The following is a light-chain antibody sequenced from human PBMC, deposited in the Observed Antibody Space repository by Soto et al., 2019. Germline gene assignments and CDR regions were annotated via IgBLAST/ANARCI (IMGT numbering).Light chain of an antibody. CDR2: EVS. J-gene: IGLJ1*01. Sequence: QSALTQPPSVSGSPGQSVAISCTGTSSDVGSYNRVSWYQQPPGAAPKLMIYEVSNRPSGVPDRFSGSKSGNTASLTISGFQADDEADYYCNSYAGSGSYVFGTGTMLTVL. CDR1: SSDVGSYNR. V-gene: IGLV2-18*02. CDR3: NSYAGSGSYV.